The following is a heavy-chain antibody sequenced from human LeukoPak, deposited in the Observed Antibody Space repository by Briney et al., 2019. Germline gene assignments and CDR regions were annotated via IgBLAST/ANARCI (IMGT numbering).Heavy chain of an antibody. CDR2: IYPDDSDT. D-gene: IGHD3-22*01. V-gene: IGHV5-51*01. CDR1: GYSFSNYW. Sequence: GESLKISRQGSGYSFSNYWIAWVRQMPGKGLEWMGIIYPDDSDTKYSPSFQGRVTMSADKSISTAYLKGNSMKASDTAMYYCARAPDNSGYYCFLQLWGQGTLVTVS. CDR3: ARAPDNSGYYCFLQL. J-gene: IGHJ1*01.